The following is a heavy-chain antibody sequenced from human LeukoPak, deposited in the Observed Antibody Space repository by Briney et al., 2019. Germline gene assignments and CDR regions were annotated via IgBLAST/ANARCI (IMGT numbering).Heavy chain of an antibody. CDR1: GFTFSSYG. J-gene: IGHJ4*02. CDR3: SYGSGSYSFDY. V-gene: IGHV3-30*03. D-gene: IGHD3-10*01. Sequence: GGSLRLSCAASGFTFSSYGMHWVRQAPGKGLEWVAVISYDGSNKYYADSVKGRFTISRDNSKNTLYLQMNSLRAEDTAVYYCSYGSGSYSFDYRGQGTLVTVSS. CDR2: ISYDGSNK.